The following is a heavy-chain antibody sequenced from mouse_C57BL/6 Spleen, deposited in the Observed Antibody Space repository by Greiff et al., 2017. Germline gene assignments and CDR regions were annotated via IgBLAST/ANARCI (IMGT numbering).Heavy chain of an antibody. J-gene: IGHJ3*01. CDR3: TSYDYDGAY. Sequence: EVKLVESGAELVRPGASVKLSCTASGFNIKDDYMHWVKQRPEQGLEWIGWIDPKNGDTEYTSKFQGKATITADTSSNTAYLQLSSLTSEDAAVYYCTSYDYDGAYWGQGTLLTVSA. CDR2: IDPKNGDT. D-gene: IGHD2-4*01. CDR1: GFNIKDDY. V-gene: IGHV14-4*01.